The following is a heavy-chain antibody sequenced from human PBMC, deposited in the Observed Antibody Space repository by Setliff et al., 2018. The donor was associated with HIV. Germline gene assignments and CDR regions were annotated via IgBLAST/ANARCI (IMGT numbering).Heavy chain of an antibody. D-gene: IGHD2-15*01. J-gene: IGHJ6*02. CDR1: GGSFSGDY. Sequence: TLSLTCAVYGGSFSGDYWVWIRQSPGKGLEWIGDISQTRSTNYDPSLKSRVTISLDTSKNQLSLKLTSVSAADTAVYYCARSARDCSGGSCYLPFFYYYGMDVWGQGTTVTVSS. CDR3: ARSARDCSGGSCYLPFFYYYGMDV. CDR2: ISQTRST. V-gene: IGHV4-34*10.